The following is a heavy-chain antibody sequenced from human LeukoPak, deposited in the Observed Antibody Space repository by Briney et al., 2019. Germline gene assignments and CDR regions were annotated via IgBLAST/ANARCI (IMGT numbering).Heavy chain of an antibody. Sequence: GGSLRLSCAASGFTLRNYWMHCVRQTPGKGLLWVSRINGDGTSSTYAGSVKGRFTISRDNAKNTLYLQINSLRAEDTAVYYCARVAYCGGDCYSLDYYYMDVWGKGTTVTVSS. CDR1: GFTLRNYW. D-gene: IGHD2-21*02. J-gene: IGHJ6*03. V-gene: IGHV3-74*01. CDR2: INGDGTSS. CDR3: ARVAYCGGDCYSLDYYYMDV.